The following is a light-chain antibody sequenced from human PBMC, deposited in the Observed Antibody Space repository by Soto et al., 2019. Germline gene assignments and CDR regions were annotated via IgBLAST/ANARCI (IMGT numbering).Light chain of an antibody. V-gene: IGLV2-14*01. J-gene: IGLJ2*01. CDR3: SSYTSTSTLVL. CDR1: SSDVGGYNF. Sequence: QSALTQPASVSGSPRQSITISCTGTSSDVGGYNFVSWYQQHPGKAPQLMIYEVTNRPSGVSNRFSGSKSGNTASLTISGLQAEDEADYYCSSYTSTSTLVLFGGGTKLTVL. CDR2: EVT.